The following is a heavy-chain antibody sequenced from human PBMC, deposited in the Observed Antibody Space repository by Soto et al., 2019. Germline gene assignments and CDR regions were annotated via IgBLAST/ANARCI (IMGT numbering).Heavy chain of an antibody. D-gene: IGHD3-9*01. CDR1: GFTFSSYW. Sequence: GGSLRLSCAASGFTFSSYWMSWVRQAPGKGLEWVANIKQDGSEKYYVDSVKGRFTISRDNAKNSLYLQMNSLRAEDTAVYYCARGSYYYDILTGYYAFDIWGQGTMVTVSS. V-gene: IGHV3-7*01. CDR3: ARGSYYYDILTGYYAFDI. CDR2: IKQDGSEK. J-gene: IGHJ3*02.